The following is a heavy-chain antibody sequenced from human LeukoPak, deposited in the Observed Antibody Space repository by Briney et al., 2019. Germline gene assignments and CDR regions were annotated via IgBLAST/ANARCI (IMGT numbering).Heavy chain of an antibody. V-gene: IGHV4-38-2*02. Sequence: SETLSLTCTVSGYSISSGYYWGWIRQPPGKGLEWIGSIYHSGSTYYNPSLKSRVTISVDTSKNQFSLKLSSVTAADTAVYYCARVTYYDILTGPNYYYYGMDVWGQGTTVTVSS. CDR3: ARVTYYDILTGPNYYYYGMDV. D-gene: IGHD3-9*01. J-gene: IGHJ6*02. CDR1: GYSISSGYY. CDR2: IYHSGST.